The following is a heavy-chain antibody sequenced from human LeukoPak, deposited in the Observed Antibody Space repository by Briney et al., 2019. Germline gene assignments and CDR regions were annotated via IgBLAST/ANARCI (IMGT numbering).Heavy chain of an antibody. Sequence: PGGSLRLSCAASGFTFSSYAXSWVXQAPGXGLEWVSSISGSGTNTYYADSVKGRFTISRDNSKNTLYLQMNSLRAEDTAVYYCAKDALPPGPYWGQGTLVTVSS. J-gene: IGHJ4*02. CDR3: AKDALPPGPY. CDR2: ISGSGTNT. CDR1: GFTFSSYA. V-gene: IGHV3-23*01. D-gene: IGHD3-10*01.